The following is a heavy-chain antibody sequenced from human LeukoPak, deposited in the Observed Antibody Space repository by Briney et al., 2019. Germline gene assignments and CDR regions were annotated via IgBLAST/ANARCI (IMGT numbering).Heavy chain of an antibody. J-gene: IGHJ6*02. D-gene: IGHD4-17*01. CDR3: ASSSNYGDYNYYYYGMDV. V-gene: IGHV1-2*02. CDR2: INPNSGGT. CDR1: GYTFTGYY. Sequence: ASVKVSCKASGYTFTGYYMHWVRQAPGQGFEWMGWINPNSGGTNYAQKFQGRVTMTRDTSISTAYMELSRLRSDDTAVYYCASSSNYGDYNYYYYGMDVWGQGTTVTVSS.